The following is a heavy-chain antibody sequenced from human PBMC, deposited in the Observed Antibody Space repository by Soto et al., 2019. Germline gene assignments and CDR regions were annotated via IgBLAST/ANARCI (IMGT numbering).Heavy chain of an antibody. J-gene: IGHJ4*02. V-gene: IGHV4-59*01. CDR2: IYYSGST. CDR3: ARDSYYYDSSGYYYYFDY. CDR1: GGSISSYY. D-gene: IGHD3-22*01. Sequence: SETLSLTCTVSGGSISSYYWSWIRQPPGKGLEWIGYIYYSGSTNYNPSLKSRVTISVDTSKNHFSLKLSSVTAADTAVYYCARDSYYYDSSGYYYYFDYWGQGTLVTAPQ.